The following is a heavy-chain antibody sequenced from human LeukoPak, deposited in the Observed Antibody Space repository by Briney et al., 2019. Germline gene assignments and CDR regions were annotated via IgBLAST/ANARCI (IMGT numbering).Heavy chain of an antibody. CDR2: ISGNGHQT. CDR3: AKDANYYDSSGYLIPYDY. J-gene: IGHJ4*02. Sequence: GGSRRLSCSASGFTFSRYAMTCVRQLPGRGLEWVSSISGNGHQTYYADSVKGRFSVSRDNSKNILYLQMDSLRADDSALYYCAKDANYYDSSGYLIPYDYRGQGTLVTVSS. V-gene: IGHV3-23*01. CDR1: GFTFSRYA. D-gene: IGHD3-22*01.